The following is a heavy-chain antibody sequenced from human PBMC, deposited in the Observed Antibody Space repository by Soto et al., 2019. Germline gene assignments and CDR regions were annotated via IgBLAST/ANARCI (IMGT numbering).Heavy chain of an antibody. CDR3: ASPFCSYCSGCEGQNYYYGMDG. CDR2: IDPSDSYT. CDR1: GYSVTSYW. D-gene: IGHD6-19*01. J-gene: IGHJ6*02. Sequence: GESLKISCKGSGYSVTSYWISWVRQMPGKGLEWMGRIDPSDSYTNYSPSFQGHVTISADKSISTAYLQWSSLKASDTAMYYCASPFCSYCSGCEGQNYYYGMDGWGQGTTVTVSS. V-gene: IGHV5-10-1*01.